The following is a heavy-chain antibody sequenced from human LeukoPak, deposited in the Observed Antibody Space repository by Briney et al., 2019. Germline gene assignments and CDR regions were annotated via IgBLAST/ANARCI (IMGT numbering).Heavy chain of an antibody. Sequence: KPSETLSLTCAVYGGSFSGYYWSWIRQPPGKGLEWIGEINHSGSTNCNPSLKSRVTISVDTSKNQFSLKLSSVTAADTAVYYCARASLVATEYNWFDPWGQGTLVTVSS. V-gene: IGHV4-34*01. CDR3: ARASLVATEYNWFDP. J-gene: IGHJ5*02. CDR1: GGSFSGYY. D-gene: IGHD5-12*01. CDR2: INHSGST.